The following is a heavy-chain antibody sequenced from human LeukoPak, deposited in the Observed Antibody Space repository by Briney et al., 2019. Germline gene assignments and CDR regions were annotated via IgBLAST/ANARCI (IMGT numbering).Heavy chain of an antibody. V-gene: IGHV7-4-1*02. Sequence: ASVKVSCKTSGYTFTSYAMNWVRQAPGQGLEWMGWINTNTGNPTYAQGFRGRFVFSLHTSVSTAYLQISSLKTEDTAVYYCARGLYYYDSSGYSRLGYWGQGTLVTVSS. CDR2: INTNTGNP. CDR3: ARGLYYYDSSGYSRLGY. J-gene: IGHJ4*02. D-gene: IGHD3-22*01. CDR1: GYTFTSYA.